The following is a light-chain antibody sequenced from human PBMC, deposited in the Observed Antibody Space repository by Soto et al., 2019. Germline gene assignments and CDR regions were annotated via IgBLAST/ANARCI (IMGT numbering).Light chain of an antibody. V-gene: IGKV1-39*01. Sequence: EIQMTQSPSSLSASVGDRVSITCRASQSISTYLNWYQQKPGKAPKVLIYAASSLQRGVPSRFSGSGSGTDFTLTISNLQPEDFATYYCQQSYSALFTFGPGTKVDI. CDR1: QSISTY. CDR2: AAS. CDR3: QQSYSALFT. J-gene: IGKJ3*01.